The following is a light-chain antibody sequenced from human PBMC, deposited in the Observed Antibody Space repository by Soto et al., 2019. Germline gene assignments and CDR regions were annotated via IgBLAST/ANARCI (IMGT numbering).Light chain of an antibody. CDR3: QQYNNWPPIT. V-gene: IGKV3-15*01. CDR1: QSVSSN. Sequence: EIVMTQSPATLSVSPGERATLSCRASQSVSSNLAWYQQRRGQAPRLLIYGASTRATGVPARFSGSGSGTEFTLTISSLQSEDFAVYYCQQYNNWPPITFGQGTRLEIK. CDR2: GAS. J-gene: IGKJ5*01.